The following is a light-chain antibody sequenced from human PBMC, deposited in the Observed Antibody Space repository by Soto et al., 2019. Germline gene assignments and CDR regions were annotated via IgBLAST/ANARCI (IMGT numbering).Light chain of an antibody. J-gene: IGKJ5*01. CDR1: QSVDIY. CDR2: DAS. CDR3: QQRKYWPPLT. V-gene: IGKV3-11*01. Sequence: ETVLTQSPATLSLSPGETATLSCRASQSVDIYVAWYQQKPGQAPRLLIWDASNRATGIPATFSGSGSGTDFTLTITSLEPEYFPVYYCQQRKYWPPLTCGQGTRLEI.